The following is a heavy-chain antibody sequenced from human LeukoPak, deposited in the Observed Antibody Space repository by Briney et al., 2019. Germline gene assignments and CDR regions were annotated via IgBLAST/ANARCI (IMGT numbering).Heavy chain of an antibody. CDR2: ISAYNGNT. Sequence: HRASVKVSCKASGYTFTSYGISWVRQAPGQGLEWMGWISAYNGNTNYAQKLQGRVTMTTDTSTSTAYMELSSLRSEDTAVYYCARARGEAGKLDYWGQGTLVTVSS. CDR1: GYTFTSYG. J-gene: IGHJ4*02. V-gene: IGHV1-18*01. D-gene: IGHD6-19*01. CDR3: ARARGEAGKLDY.